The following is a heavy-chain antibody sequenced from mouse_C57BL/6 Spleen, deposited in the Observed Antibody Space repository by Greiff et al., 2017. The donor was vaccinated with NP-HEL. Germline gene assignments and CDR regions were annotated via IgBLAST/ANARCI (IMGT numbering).Heavy chain of an antibody. V-gene: IGHV1-59*01. CDR2: IDPSDSYT. CDR1: GYTFTSYW. D-gene: IGHD1-1*01. Sequence: QVQLQQPGAELVRPGTSVKLSCKASGYTFTSYWMHWVKQRPGQGLEWIGVIDPSDSYTNYNQKFKGKATLTVDTSSSTAYMQLSSLTSEDSAVYYCARWYYGSSSDYWGQGTTLTVSS. CDR3: ARWYYGSSSDY. J-gene: IGHJ2*01.